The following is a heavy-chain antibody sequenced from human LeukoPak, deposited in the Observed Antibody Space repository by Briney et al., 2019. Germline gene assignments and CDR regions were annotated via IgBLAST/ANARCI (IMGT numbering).Heavy chain of an antibody. J-gene: IGHJ6*03. CDR3: AREVVPAATYYYMDV. CDR2: ISSSSSYI. Sequence: GGSLRLSCAASGFTFSSYSMNWVRQAPGKGLEWVSSISSSSSYIYYADSVKGRFTISRDNAKNSLYLQMNSLRAEDTAVYYCAREVVPAATYYYMDVWGKGTTVTVSS. V-gene: IGHV3-21*01. D-gene: IGHD2-2*01. CDR1: GFTFSSYS.